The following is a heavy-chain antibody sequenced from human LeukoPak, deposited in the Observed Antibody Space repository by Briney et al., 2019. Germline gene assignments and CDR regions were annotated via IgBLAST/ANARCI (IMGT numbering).Heavy chain of an antibody. CDR3: ARDGLHTGHFDF. Sequence: GGSLRLSCAASGFTFSSYGMTWVRQAPGKGLEWVSNVSDSSDVHYSDSVKGRFTISRDNARNSLYLQMNSLRDEDTAVYYCARDGLHTGHFDFWGQGTLVTVSS. CDR1: GFTFSSYG. J-gene: IGHJ4*02. V-gene: IGHV3-48*02. D-gene: IGHD2-21*01. CDR2: VSDSSDV.